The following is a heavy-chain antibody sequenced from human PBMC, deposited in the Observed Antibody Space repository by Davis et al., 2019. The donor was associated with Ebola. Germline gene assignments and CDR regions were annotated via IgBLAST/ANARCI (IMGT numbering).Heavy chain of an antibody. D-gene: IGHD2-15*01. V-gene: IGHV1-18*01. Sequence: ASVKVSCKAFGYTFTSYGISWVRQAPGQGLEWMGWISGYDDNTNYAPRFQGRVTMTRDTSTSTVNMELSSLRSEDTAVYYCAREEIVVVVAATKDYYYYGMDVWGKGTTVTVSS. CDR2: ISGYDDNT. CDR3: AREEIVVVVAATKDYYYYGMDV. J-gene: IGHJ6*04. CDR1: GYTFTSYG.